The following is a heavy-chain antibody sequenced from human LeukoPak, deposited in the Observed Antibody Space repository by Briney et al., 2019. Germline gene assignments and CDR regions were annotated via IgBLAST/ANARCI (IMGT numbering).Heavy chain of an antibody. CDR1: GYAFTSYG. J-gene: IGHJ4*02. CDR2: IIPIFGTA. Sequence: SVKVSCKASGYAFTSYGISWVRQAPGQGLEWMGGIIPIFGTANYAQKFQGRVTITADESTSTAYMELSSLRSEDTAVYYCARDLWVDTAMVRFRYWGQGTLVTVSS. D-gene: IGHD5-18*01. V-gene: IGHV1-69*13. CDR3: ARDLWVDTAMVRFRY.